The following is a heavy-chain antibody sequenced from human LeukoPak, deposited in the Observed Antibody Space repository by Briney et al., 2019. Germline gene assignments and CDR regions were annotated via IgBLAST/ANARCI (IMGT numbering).Heavy chain of an antibody. CDR3: ARGGPRLEALYDRFYMAV. Sequence: PSETLSLTCTVSGGSISSSSYYWGWIRQPPGKGLEWIGSIYYSGSTYYNPSLKRRVSISVDRSKNRFSLKLNSVTAADTAVYYCARGGPRLEALYDRFYMAVWGKGTTVTVSS. V-gene: IGHV4-39*02. D-gene: IGHD2-8*01. J-gene: IGHJ6*03. CDR1: GGSISSSSYY. CDR2: IYYSGST.